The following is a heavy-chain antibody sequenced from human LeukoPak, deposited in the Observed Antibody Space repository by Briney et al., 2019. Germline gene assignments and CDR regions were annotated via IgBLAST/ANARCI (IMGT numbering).Heavy chain of an antibody. V-gene: IGHV3-30-3*01. CDR3: ARDLGIVVVPDAPDY. Sequence: GGSLRLSCAASGFTFSSYAMHWVRQAPGKGLEWVSVISYDGSNKYYADSVKGRFTISRDNSKTTLYLQMNSLRAEDTAVYYCARDLGIVVVPDAPDYWGQGTLVTVSS. CDR2: ISYDGSNK. D-gene: IGHD2-2*01. CDR1: GFTFSSYA. J-gene: IGHJ4*02.